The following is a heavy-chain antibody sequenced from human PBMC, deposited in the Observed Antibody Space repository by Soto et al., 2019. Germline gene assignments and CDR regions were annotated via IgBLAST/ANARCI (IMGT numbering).Heavy chain of an antibody. CDR1: GFFFSTYS. V-gene: IGHV3-48*02. J-gene: IGHJ4*02. D-gene: IGHD2-15*01. CDR2: ISDSGTTR. Sequence: PGGSLRLSCAASGFFFSTYSMNWVRQAPGKGLEWISYISDSGTTRYSADSVRGRFTVSRDNAKNSLYLQMNSLRDEDTAVYFCARDGGDLLPIAGMTPTAFSLEYWGQGALVTVSS. CDR3: ARDGGDLLPIAGMTPTAFSLEY.